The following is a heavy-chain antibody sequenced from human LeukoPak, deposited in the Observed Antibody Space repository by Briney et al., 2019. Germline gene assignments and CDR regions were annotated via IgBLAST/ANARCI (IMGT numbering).Heavy chain of an antibody. CDR3: AKSIAAAVYYNMDV. D-gene: IGHD6-13*01. CDR1: GFTVSNNY. Sequence: PGGSLRLSCAASGFTVSNNYMSWVRQAPGKGLEWVSAISGSGGSTYYADSEKGRFTISRDNSKNTLYLQMNSLRAEDTAVYYCAKSIAAAVYYNMDVWGKGTTVTVSS. CDR2: ISGSGGST. V-gene: IGHV3-23*01. J-gene: IGHJ6*03.